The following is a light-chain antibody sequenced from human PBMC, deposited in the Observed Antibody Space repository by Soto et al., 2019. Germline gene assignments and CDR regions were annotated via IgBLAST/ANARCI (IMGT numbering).Light chain of an antibody. CDR2: EGS. CDR1: VSDVGTYNP. J-gene: IGLJ1*01. V-gene: IGLV2-23*01. CDR3: CSYGGSNSDV. Sequence: QSALTQPASVSGSPGQSIAISCTGAVSDVGTYNPVSWYQHHPGKAPKLMIYEGSKRPSGVSNRFSGSKSGNTASLTISGLQAEDEADYYCCSYGGSNSDVFGTGTKVTVL.